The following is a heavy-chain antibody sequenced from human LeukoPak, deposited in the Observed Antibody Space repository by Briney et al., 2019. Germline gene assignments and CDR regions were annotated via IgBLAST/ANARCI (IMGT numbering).Heavy chain of an antibody. CDR1: GGSISSHY. CDR2: IYYSGST. D-gene: IGHD1-26*01. Sequence: SETLSLTCTVSGGSISSHYWSWIRQPPGKGLEWIGYIYYSGSTNYNPSLKSRVTISVDTSNNQFSLKLSSVAAADTAVYYSARAPSGSYSYYYYMDVWGKGTTVTVSS. J-gene: IGHJ6*03. V-gene: IGHV4-59*11. CDR3: ARAPSGSYSYYYYMDV.